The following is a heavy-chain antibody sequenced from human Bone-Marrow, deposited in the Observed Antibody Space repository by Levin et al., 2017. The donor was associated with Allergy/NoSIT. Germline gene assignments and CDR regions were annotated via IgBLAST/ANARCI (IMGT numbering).Heavy chain of an antibody. CDR2: ISYDESKK. CDR1: GFIFSNYG. D-gene: IGHD4-11*01. V-gene: IGHV3-30*03. CDR3: ARLYSDFGAGLDS. J-gene: IGHJ6*02. Sequence: PGGSLRLSCAASGFIFSNYGMHWVRQAPGKGMEWVAVISYDESKKFYADSVKGRFTISRDNSKNTLYLQLNNLRVEDTALYHCARLYSDFGAGLDSWGQGTTVTVSS.